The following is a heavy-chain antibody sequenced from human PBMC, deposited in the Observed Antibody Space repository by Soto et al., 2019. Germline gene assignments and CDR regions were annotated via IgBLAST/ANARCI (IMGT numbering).Heavy chain of an antibody. V-gene: IGHV3-30-3*01. CDR1: GFTFSSYA. D-gene: IGHD5-18*01. J-gene: IGHJ6*02. CDR3: ARDASYSYGYYYYYYYGMDV. CDR2: ISYDGSNK. Sequence: SLRLSCAASGFTFSSYAMHWVRQAPGKGLEWVAVISYDGSNKYYADSVKGRFTISRDNSKNTLYLQMNSLRAEDTAVYYCARDASYSYGYYYYYYYGMDVWGQGTTVTVSS.